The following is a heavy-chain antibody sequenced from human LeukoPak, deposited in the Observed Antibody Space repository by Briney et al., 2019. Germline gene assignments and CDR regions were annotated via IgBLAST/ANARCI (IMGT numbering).Heavy chain of an antibody. CDR1: GGTFSSYA. CDR2: IIPIFGTA. J-gene: IGHJ2*01. D-gene: IGHD2-2*01. Sequence: ASVKVSCKASGGTFSSYAISWVRQAPGQGLEWMGGIIPIFGTANYAQKFQGRVTITADESTSTAYMELSSLRSEDTAMYYCASLRVVPAAREDWYFDLWGRGTLVTVSS. CDR3: ASLRVVPAAREDWYFDL. V-gene: IGHV1-69*13.